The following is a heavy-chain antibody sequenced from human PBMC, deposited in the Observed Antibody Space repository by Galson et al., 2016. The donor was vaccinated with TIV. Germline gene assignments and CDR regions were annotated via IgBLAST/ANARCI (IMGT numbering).Heavy chain of an antibody. D-gene: IGHD6-13*01. CDR3: ARVSSLYYVDF. V-gene: IGHV3-7*01. Sequence: SLRLSCAASGFIFGDYWMSWVRQAPGKGLEWVANIKEDGSEKYYVDSVTGRFTVSRDNAKESLFLQMDSMRVEDTAVYYCARVSSLYYVDFLGQGTLITDSS. J-gene: IGHJ4*02. CDR1: GFIFGDYW. CDR2: IKEDGSEK.